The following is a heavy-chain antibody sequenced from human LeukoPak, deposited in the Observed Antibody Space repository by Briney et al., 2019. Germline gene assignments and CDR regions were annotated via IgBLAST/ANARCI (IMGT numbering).Heavy chain of an antibody. J-gene: IGHJ6*03. V-gene: IGHV4-34*01. CDR3: ARGRERRRDGFSYGFQCYYYYMDV. CDR1: GGSISGYY. D-gene: IGHD5-18*01. Sequence: SETLSLTCTVSGGSISGYYWTWIRQPPGKGLEWIGEINHSGSTNYNPSLQSRVTISVDTSKNQFSLKLSSVTAADTAVYYCARGRERRRDGFSYGFQCYYYYMDVWGKGTTVTVSS. CDR2: INHSGST.